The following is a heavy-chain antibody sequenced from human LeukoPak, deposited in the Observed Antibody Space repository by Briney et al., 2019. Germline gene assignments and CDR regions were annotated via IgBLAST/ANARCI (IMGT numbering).Heavy chain of an antibody. J-gene: IGHJ2*01. Sequence: AGSLRLSCAASGVTFSGNYLSWVRQAPGKGLEWVSEIYSRGSTYYTESVKCRVTISSDNAKHSLYLQMNSLAAGDVSVYYSARGRAAPGFWYFDLWGRGTLVTVSS. V-gene: IGHV3-66*01. D-gene: IGHD6-25*01. CDR2: IYSRGST. CDR1: GVTFSGNY. CDR3: ARGRAAPGFWYFDL.